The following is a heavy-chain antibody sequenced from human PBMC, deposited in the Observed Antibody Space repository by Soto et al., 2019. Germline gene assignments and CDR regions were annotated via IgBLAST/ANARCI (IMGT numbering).Heavy chain of an antibody. J-gene: IGHJ4*02. V-gene: IGHV4-34*01. CDR2: INHSGST. CDR3: ARSQYEMLTGYYLGY. D-gene: IGHD3-9*01. CDR1: GGSFSGYY. Sequence: PSETLSLTCAVYGGSFSGYYLSWIRQPPGKGLEWIGEINHSGSTNYNPSLKSRVTISADTSKNQFSLKLNSAIAADTAVYFCARSQYEMLTGYYLGYWGQGTRVTVSS.